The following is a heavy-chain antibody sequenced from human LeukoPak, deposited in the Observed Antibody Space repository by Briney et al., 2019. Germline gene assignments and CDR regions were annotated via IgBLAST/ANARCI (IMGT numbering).Heavy chain of an antibody. CDR2: INSDGSST. CDR1: GFTFSTNW. Sequence: GGSLRLSCAASGFTFSTNWMHWVRQAPGKGLVWVSRINSDGSSTTYADSVKGRFTISRDNAKNTLYLQMNSLRAEDTAVYYCARVTYYDDSTGYRFDCWGQGTLVTVSS. J-gene: IGHJ4*02. V-gene: IGHV3-74*01. CDR3: ARVTYYDDSTGYRFDC. D-gene: IGHD3-22*01.